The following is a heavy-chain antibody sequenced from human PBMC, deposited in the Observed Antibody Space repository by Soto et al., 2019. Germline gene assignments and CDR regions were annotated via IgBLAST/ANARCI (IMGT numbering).Heavy chain of an antibody. Sequence: ASVKVSCKASGYTFTGNYLHWVRQAPGPGLELLRSLNPNNGGTHYAHKLQGWVTMTRDTSISTAYMELSRLRSDDTAVYYCARDATHPHYGMDVWGQGTTVTVS. CDR1: GYTFTGNY. V-gene: IGHV1-2*04. CDR3: ARDATHPHYGMDV. CDR2: LNPNNGGT. J-gene: IGHJ6*02.